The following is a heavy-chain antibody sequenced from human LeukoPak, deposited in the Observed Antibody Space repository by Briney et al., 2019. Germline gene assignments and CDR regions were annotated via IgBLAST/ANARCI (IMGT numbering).Heavy chain of an antibody. CDR3: ARDNTFGELVDY. J-gene: IGHJ4*02. D-gene: IGHD3-10*01. CDR1: GFTFSSYW. CDR2: IKQDGSEK. V-gene: IGHV3-7*01. Sequence: GSLRLSCAASGFTFSSYWMSWVRQAPGKGLEWGANIKQDGSEKYYVDSVKGRFTISRDNAKNSLYLQMNSLRAEDTAVYYYARDNTFGELVDYWGQGTLVTVSS.